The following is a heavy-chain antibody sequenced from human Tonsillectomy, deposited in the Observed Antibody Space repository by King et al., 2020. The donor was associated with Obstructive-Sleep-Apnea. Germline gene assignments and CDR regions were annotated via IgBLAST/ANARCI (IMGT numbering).Heavy chain of an antibody. J-gene: IGHJ4*02. CDR2: FYYTGTT. CDR3: ARHGLSSWKRPHFFDY. Sequence: QLQESGPGLVKPSETLSLTCTVSGDSLSGSYWSWIRQPPGKGLEGIGYFYYTGTTNNSPSLKSRVTISAHTSKNEFSLTLKSMTAADTAVYYCARHGLSSWKRPHFFDYWGQGILVTVSS. D-gene: IGHD6-13*01. V-gene: IGHV4-59*08. CDR1: GDSLSGSY.